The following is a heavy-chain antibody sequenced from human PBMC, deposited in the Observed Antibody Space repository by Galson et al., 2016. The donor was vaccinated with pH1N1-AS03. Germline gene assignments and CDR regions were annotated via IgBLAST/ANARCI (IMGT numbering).Heavy chain of an antibody. D-gene: IGHD1-26*01. CDR1: GYIFTGFY. J-gene: IGHJ6*02. Sequence: SVKVSCKASGYIFTGFYVHWVRQAPGKGLEWMGWINTDSGVTNYAQKFQAWVTMTGDTSISTAYMELHGLKSDDTAVYYCARDPRGPCSSATCATTYYFGMDVWGQGTTVIVSS. V-gene: IGHV1-2*04. CDR2: INTDSGVT. CDR3: ARDPRGPCSSATCATTYYFGMDV.